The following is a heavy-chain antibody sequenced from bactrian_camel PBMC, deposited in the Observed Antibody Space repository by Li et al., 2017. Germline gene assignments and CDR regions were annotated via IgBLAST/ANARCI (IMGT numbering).Heavy chain of an antibody. J-gene: IGHJ4*01. D-gene: IGHD5*01. Sequence: QVQLVESGGGSVQTGGSLKLSCTASGHTYRNNCMGWFRQAPEKGLEWVSAISMDGSNTEYAGSLKGRFTISRDNAKNTLYLQLNNLKAEDTAMYFCASLYNRYYGQGTQVTVS. V-gene: IGHV3S1*01. CDR2: ISMDGSNT. CDR1: GHTYRNNC.